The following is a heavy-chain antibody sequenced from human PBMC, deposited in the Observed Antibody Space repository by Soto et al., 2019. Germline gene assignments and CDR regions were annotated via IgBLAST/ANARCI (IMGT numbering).Heavy chain of an antibody. CDR1: GFTFDDYA. CDR2: ISWNSGSI. D-gene: IGHD3-10*01. CDR3: AKVGAYGSGSHYFDY. V-gene: IGHV3-9*01. J-gene: IGHJ4*02. Sequence: EVQLVESGGGLVQPGRSLRLSCAASGFTFDDYAMHWVRQAPGKGLEWVSGISWNSGSIGYADYVKGRFTISRDNAKNSLYLQMNSLRAEDTALYYCAKVGAYGSGSHYFDYWGQGTLVTVSS.